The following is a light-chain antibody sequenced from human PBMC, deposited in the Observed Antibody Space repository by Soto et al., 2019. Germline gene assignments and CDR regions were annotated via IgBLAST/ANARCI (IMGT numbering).Light chain of an antibody. CDR1: SNDVGSYNL. Sequence: QSALTQPASVSGSPGQSITISCTGTSNDVGSYNLVSWYQKHPGKAPKLMIYEVIKWPSGVSHRFSGSKSGNTASLTISGFQAEDEADYYCCSYARSSTWVFGGGTKPTVL. V-gene: IGLV2-23*02. CDR3: CSYARSSTWV. J-gene: IGLJ3*02. CDR2: EVI.